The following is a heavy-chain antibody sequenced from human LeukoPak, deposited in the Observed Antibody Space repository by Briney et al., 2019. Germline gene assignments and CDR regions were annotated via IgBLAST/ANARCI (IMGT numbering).Heavy chain of an antibody. CDR2: ISSSGSTI. D-gene: IGHD2-21*02. CDR1: GFTFSSYE. CDR3: ARMDPHCGGDCYTRDAFDI. V-gene: IGHV3-48*03. Sequence: GGSLRLSCAASGFTFSSYEMNWVRQAPGKGLEWVSYISSSGSTIYYADSVKGRFTISRDNAKNSLYLQMNSLGAEDTAVYYCARMDPHCGGDCYTRDAFDIWGQGTMVTVSS. J-gene: IGHJ3*02.